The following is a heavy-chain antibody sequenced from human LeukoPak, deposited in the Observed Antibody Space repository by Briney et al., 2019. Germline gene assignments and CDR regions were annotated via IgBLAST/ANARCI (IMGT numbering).Heavy chain of an antibody. D-gene: IGHD2-2*01. CDR3: ARDGTSYCSSTSCYLDYYYYYMDV. V-gene: IGHV1-69*06. CDR1: GYTFTSYY. CDR2: IIPIFGTA. Sequence: ASVKVSCKASGYTFTSYYMHWVRQAPGQGLEWMGGIIPIFGTANYAQKFQGRVTITADKSTSTAYMELSSLRSEDTAVYYCARDGTSYCSSTSCYLDYYYYYMDVWGKGTTVTVSS. J-gene: IGHJ6*03.